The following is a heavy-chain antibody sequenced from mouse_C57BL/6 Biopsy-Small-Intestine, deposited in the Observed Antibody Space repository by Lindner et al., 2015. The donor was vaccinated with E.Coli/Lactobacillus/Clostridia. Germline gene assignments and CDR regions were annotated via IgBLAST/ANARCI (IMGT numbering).Heavy chain of an antibody. CDR2: IYLEVLML. D-gene: IGHD4-1*01. J-gene: IGHJ4*01. CDR1: GYTFTGYW. CDR3: ARRLGYVMDY. Sequence: LQESGAELMSLGPSVILSCKAAGYTFTGYWIEWINRGLDMALSGLETIYLEVLMLIIMRSSRGKATFTTDTSSNTAYMQLSSLTTEDSAIYYCARRLGYVMDYWGQGTSVTVSS. V-gene: IGHV1-9*01.